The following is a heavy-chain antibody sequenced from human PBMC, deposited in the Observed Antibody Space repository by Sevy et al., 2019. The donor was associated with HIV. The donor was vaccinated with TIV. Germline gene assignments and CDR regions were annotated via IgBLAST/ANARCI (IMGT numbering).Heavy chain of an antibody. CDR2: ISYDGSNK. V-gene: IGHV3-30-3*01. Sequence: GGSLRLSCAASGFTFSSYAMHWVRQAPGKGLEWVAVISYDGSNKYYADSVKGRFTISRDNSKNTLYLQMNSLRAEDTDVYYCARTPESSGYDGPDYWGQGTLVTVSS. J-gene: IGHJ4*02. CDR3: ARTPESSGYDGPDY. CDR1: GFTFSSYA. D-gene: IGHD5-12*01.